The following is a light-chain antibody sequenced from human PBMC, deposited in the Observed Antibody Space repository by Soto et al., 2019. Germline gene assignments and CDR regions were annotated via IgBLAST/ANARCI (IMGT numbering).Light chain of an antibody. J-gene: IGKJ2*01. CDR1: QSISTY. V-gene: IGKV1-39*01. CDR2: AAS. CDR3: QQTDSFPYT. Sequence: DIQLTQSPSPPSASVGDRVAITCLASQSISTYLNWYQQKPGKAPKVLIYAASNLQSGVPPRFSGSGSGTDFSLTISSLQPEDFATYYCQQTDSFPYTFGRGTKVDIK.